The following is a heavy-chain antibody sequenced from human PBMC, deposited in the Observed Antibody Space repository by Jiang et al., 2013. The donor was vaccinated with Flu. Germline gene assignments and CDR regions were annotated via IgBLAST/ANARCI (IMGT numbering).Heavy chain of an antibody. J-gene: IGHJ6*04. D-gene: IGHD6-25*01. Sequence: LLKPSETLSLTCAVYGGSFSGYYWNWIRQSPGKGLEWIGEINHSGSTNYNPSLKSRVTISVDTSKNQFSLNLRSVTAADTAVYYCASRPFSAPTYYYAMDVWGRRTTVIVSS. CDR3: ASRPFSAPTYYYAMDV. CDR1: GGSFSGYY. V-gene: IGHV4-34*01. CDR2: INHSGST.